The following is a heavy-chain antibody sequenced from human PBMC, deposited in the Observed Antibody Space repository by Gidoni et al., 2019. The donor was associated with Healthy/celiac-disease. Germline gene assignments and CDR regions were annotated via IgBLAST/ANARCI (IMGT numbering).Heavy chain of an antibody. V-gene: IGHV3-30-3*01. J-gene: IGHJ4*02. CDR3: ARDLYYYGSGSYLVY. CDR1: GFTFRSYA. CDR2: ISYDGSNK. D-gene: IGHD3-10*01. Sequence: QVQLVESGGGVVQPGRSLRLSCAASGFTFRSYAMHWVRQAPGKGLEWVAVISYDGSNKYYADSVKGRFTISRDNSKNTLYLQMNSLRAEDTAGYYCARDLYYYGSGSYLVYWGQGTLVTVSS.